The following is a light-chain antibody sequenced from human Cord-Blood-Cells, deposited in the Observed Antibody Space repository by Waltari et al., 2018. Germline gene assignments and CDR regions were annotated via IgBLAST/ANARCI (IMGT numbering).Light chain of an antibody. V-gene: IGLV2-11*01. CDR3: CSYAGSYTPNWV. CDR2: DVS. Sequence: QSALTQPRSVSGSPGQAGTISCTGTSSDVGGYNYVSWYQQHPGKAPKLMIYDVSKRPYGVPDRFSGSKSGNSASLTISGLQAEDEADYYCCSYAGSYTPNWVFGGGTKLTVL. CDR1: SSDVGGYNY. J-gene: IGLJ3*02.